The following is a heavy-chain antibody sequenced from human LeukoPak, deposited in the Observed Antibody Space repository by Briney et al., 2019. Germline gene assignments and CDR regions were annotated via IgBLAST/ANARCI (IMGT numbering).Heavy chain of an antibody. J-gene: IGHJ4*02. CDR2: IFYSGST. D-gene: IGHD3/OR15-3a*01. CDR1: RGSISTSNYY. Sequence: PSETLSLTCTVSRGSISTSNYYWGWIRQPPGKGLEWIGNIFYSGSTYYNPSLKSRVTISVDTSKNQFSLKLSSVTAADTAVYYCARWTKNYFDYWGQGTLVTVSS. CDR3: ARWTKNYFDY. V-gene: IGHV4-39*01.